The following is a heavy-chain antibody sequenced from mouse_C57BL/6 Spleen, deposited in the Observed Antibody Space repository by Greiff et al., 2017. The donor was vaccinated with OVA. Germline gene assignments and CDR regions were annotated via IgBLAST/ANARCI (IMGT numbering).Heavy chain of an antibody. V-gene: IGHV5-4*01. CDR1: GFTFSSYA. D-gene: IGHD2-5*01. CDR3: ARERSNYDYAMDY. J-gene: IGHJ4*01. CDR2: ISDGGSYT. Sequence: EVMLVESGGGLVKPGGSLKLSCAASGFTFSSYAMSWVRQTPEKRLEWVATISDGGSYTYYPDNVKGRFTISRDNAKNNLYLQMSHLKSEDTAMYYCARERSNYDYAMDYWGQGTSVTVSS.